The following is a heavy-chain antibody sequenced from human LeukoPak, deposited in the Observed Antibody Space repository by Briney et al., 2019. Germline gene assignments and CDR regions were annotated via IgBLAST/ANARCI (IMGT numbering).Heavy chain of an antibody. J-gene: IGHJ4*02. CDR1: GGSVISGSYY. CDR2: ISYSGST. CDR3: ARVTSSSWYFDY. Sequence: SETLSLTCTVSGGSVISGSYYWTWIRQPPGKGLECIGYISYSGSTNYNPSLKSRVTISLDRSKSQFSLKLGSVTAADTAVYYCARVTSSSWYFDYWGQGTLVTVSS. D-gene: IGHD6-13*01. V-gene: IGHV4-61*01.